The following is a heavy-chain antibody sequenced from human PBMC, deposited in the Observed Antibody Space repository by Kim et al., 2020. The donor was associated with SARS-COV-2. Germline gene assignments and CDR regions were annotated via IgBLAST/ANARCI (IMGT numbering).Heavy chain of an antibody. D-gene: IGHD3-10*01. Sequence: PSRKSRVTISVDTSKNQFSRMLGSATAADTAVYYCSREVGELYSWLDPWGQGTLVTVSS. CDR3: SREVGELYSWLDP. V-gene: IGHV4-39*07. J-gene: IGHJ5*02.